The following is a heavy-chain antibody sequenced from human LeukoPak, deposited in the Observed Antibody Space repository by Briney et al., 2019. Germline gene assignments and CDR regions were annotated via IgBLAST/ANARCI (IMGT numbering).Heavy chain of an antibody. CDR1: GFTFSSYE. D-gene: IGHD2-21*02. J-gene: IGHJ5*02. CDR2: ISSSGSTI. CDR3: ARETETRFDP. V-gene: IGHV3-48*03. Sequence: PGGSLRLSCAASGFTFSSYEMNWVRQAPGKGLEWVSYISSSGSTIYYVDSVKGRFTISRDNAKNSLYLQMNSLRAEDTAVYYCARETETRFDPWGQGTLVTVSS.